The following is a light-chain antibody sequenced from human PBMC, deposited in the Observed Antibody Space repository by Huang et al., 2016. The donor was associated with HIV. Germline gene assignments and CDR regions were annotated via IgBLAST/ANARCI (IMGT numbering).Light chain of an antibody. J-gene: IGKJ1*01. CDR2: GAS. CDR1: QGIRNY. Sequence: DIQMTQSPSYLSASVGDRVTITCRASQGIRNYLAWFQQKPGKVPELLIYGASTLQSGVPSRFSGSGSGTDFPLTISSLQPEDVATYYCQKYNSDPPWTFGQGTKVVIK. CDR3: QKYNSDPPWT. V-gene: IGKV1-27*01.